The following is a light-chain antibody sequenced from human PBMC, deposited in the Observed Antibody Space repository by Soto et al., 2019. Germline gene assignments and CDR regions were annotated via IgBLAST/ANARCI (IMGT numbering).Light chain of an antibody. CDR2: KAS. CDR1: QSISSW. CDR3: QQYVTAFRS. J-gene: IGKJ1*01. V-gene: IGKV1-5*03. Sequence: DIQMTQSPSTLSASVGDRVTLTCRASQSISSWLAWYQQKPGTAPKLLIYKASSLQSGVPSRFSGRGSGTEFTLTISSLQPDDFATYYCQQYVTAFRSFGQGTKVDIK.